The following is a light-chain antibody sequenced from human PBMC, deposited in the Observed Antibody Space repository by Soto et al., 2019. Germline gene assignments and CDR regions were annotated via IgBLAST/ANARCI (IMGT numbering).Light chain of an antibody. CDR2: DAS. V-gene: IGKV3-11*01. CDR1: QSVSSY. CDR3: QQRSNWPPLT. J-gene: IGKJ4*01. Sequence: EIVLTQSPATLSLSPGERATLSCRASQSVSSYLAWYQQKPGQAPRLLIYDASTRATGIPARFSGSGSGTDFTLTISSLETEDFAVYYCQQRSNWPPLTFGGGTKVEIK.